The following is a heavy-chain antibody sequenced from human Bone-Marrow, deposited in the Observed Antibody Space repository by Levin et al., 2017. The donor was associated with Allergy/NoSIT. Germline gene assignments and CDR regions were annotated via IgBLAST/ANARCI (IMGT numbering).Heavy chain of an antibody. V-gene: IGHV3-30*18. Sequence: GESLKISCAASGFTFSSYGMHWVRQAPGKGLEWVAVISYDGSNKYYADSVKGRFTISRDNSKNTLYLQMNSLRAEDTAVYYCAKDLGGVSPPYYYYGMDVWGQGTTVTVSS. CDR2: ISYDGSNK. CDR1: GFTFSSYG. D-gene: IGHD3-16*01. CDR3: AKDLGGVSPPYYYYGMDV. J-gene: IGHJ6*02.